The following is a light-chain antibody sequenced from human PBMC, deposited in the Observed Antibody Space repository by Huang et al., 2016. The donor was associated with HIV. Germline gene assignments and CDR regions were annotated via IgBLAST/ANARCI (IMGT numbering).Light chain of an antibody. CDR2: GAS. CDR3: QQYDSSQGIS. V-gene: IGKV3-20*01. CDR1: QTIKNIY. J-gene: IGKJ5*01. Sequence: PGERATVSCRVSQTIKNIYLAWYQQKPGLGPRLLIYGASSRATDIPDRFSGSGSGTDFTLTINRLEPEDFAVYYCQQYDSSQGISFGQGTRLEMK.